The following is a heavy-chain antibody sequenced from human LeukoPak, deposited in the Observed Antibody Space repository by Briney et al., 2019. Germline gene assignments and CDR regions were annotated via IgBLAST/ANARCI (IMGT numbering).Heavy chain of an antibody. CDR3: AKGSRLRGAGSYRF. CDR2: IIPIFDTP. Sequence: SVKVSCKVSGGIFGSYAINWVRQAPGQGLEWLGRIIPIFDTPNYAQTFQGRVTISADKSTRTVYMELTSLRSEDTALYYCAKGSRLRGAGSYRFWGQGTLVTVSS. J-gene: IGHJ4*02. D-gene: IGHD3-16*02. V-gene: IGHV1-69*06. CDR1: GGIFGSYA.